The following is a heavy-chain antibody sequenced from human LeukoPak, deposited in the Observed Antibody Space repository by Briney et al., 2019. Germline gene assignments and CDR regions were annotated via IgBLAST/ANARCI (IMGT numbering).Heavy chain of an antibody. V-gene: IGHV4-59*01. Sequence: SETLSLICTLSRGSISSYYWSWIRQAPGKGLEWIGYIYYSGGTKYNPSLESRVTILVDTSKNQFSLKLNSVTPADTAMYYCVRDTRYDMDVWGKGTTVTVSS. CDR1: RGSISSYY. J-gene: IGHJ6*03. CDR2: IYYSGGT. CDR3: VRDTRYDMDV.